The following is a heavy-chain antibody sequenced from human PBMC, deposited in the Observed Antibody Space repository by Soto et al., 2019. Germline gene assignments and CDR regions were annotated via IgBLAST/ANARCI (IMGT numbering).Heavy chain of an antibody. CDR2: IWYDGSNK. CDR3: ARDRGLGYSYGQSSYYYYYGMDV. J-gene: IGHJ6*02. CDR1: GFTFSSYG. D-gene: IGHD5-18*01. Sequence: WGSLRLSCAASGFTFSSYGMHWVRQAPGNRLEWVAVIWYDGSNKYYADSVKGRFTISRDNSKNTLYLQMNSLRAEDTAVYYCARDRGLGYSYGQSSYYYYYGMDVWGQGPTVTFSS. V-gene: IGHV3-33*01.